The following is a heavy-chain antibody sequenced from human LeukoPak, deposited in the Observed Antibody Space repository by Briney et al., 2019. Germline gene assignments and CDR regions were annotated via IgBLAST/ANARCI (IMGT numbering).Heavy chain of an antibody. CDR1: GGSFSGYY. CDR3: ARVGSSGYYYADFDY. V-gene: IGHV4-34*01. Sequence: PSETLSLTCAVYGGSFSGYYWSWIRQPPGKGLEWIGEINHSGSTHYNPSLKSRVTISVDTSKNQFSLKLSSVTAADTAVYYCARVGSSGYYYADFDYWGQGTLVTVSS. D-gene: IGHD3-22*01. CDR2: INHSGST. J-gene: IGHJ4*02.